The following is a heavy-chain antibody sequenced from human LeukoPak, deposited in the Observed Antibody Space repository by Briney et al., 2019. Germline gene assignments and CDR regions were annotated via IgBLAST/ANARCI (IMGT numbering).Heavy chain of an antibody. J-gene: IGHJ4*02. V-gene: IGHV3-33*01. Sequence: PGRSLRLSCAASGFTFSSYGMHWVRQAPGKGLEWVAVIWYDGSNKYYADSVKGRFTISRDNSKNTLYLQMNSLRAEDTAVYYCARDHGSGWYFDGWGQGTLVTVSS. D-gene: IGHD6-19*01. CDR1: GFTFSSYG. CDR3: ARDHGSGWYFDG. CDR2: IWYDGSNK.